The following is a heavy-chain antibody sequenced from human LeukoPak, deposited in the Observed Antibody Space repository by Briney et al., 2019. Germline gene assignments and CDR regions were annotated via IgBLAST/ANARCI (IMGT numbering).Heavy chain of an antibody. J-gene: IGHJ4*02. CDR1: GGSITGSY. CDR2: IYYSGST. D-gene: IGHD3-10*01. Sequence: PSETLSLTCTVSGGSITGSYWSWLRQPPGKGLEYIGYIYYSGSTNYNPSLKSRVTISVDTSKNQFSLKLTSVTAADTAVYYCATAGPISGRHNYFDSWDQGTLVTVSS. CDR3: ATAGPISGRHNYFDS. V-gene: IGHV4-59*01.